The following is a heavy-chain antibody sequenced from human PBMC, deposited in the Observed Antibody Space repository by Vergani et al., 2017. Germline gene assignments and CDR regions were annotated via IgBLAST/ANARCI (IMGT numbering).Heavy chain of an antibody. J-gene: IGHJ3*01. CDR1: GYSISSGYY. D-gene: IGHD2-21*01. Sequence: QVQLQESGPGLVKPSETLSLTCAVSGYSISSGYYWGWIRQPPGKGLECIGSIYTSGATNYNPSLRSRAIMSVDASKKQFSLKLTSVTAADTAVYYCARDGGEYDKDALDVWGQGTKVTVTS. V-gene: IGHV4-38-2*02. CDR2: IYTSGAT. CDR3: ARDGGEYDKDALDV.